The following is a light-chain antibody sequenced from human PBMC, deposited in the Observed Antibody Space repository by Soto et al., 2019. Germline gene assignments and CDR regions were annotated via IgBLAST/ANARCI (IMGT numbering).Light chain of an antibody. CDR1: QSVSSN. Sequence: EIVMTQSPATLSVSPGERATLSCRASQSVSSNLAWYQQKPGQAPRLLIYGASTRATGIPARFSGSGSGTEFTLTISSPQSEDFAVYYCQHYNNWPPMYTFGQGTKLEIK. V-gene: IGKV3-15*01. J-gene: IGKJ2*01. CDR2: GAS. CDR3: QHYNNWPPMYT.